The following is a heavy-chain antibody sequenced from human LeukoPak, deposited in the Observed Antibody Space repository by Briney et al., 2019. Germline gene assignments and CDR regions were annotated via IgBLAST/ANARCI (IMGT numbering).Heavy chain of an antibody. CDR1: GFTFSSYS. J-gene: IGHJ4*02. V-gene: IGHV3-21*01. Sequence: GGSLRLSCAASGFTFSSYSMNWVRQAPGKGLEWGSSISSSSSYIYYADSVKGRFTISRDNAKNSLYLQMNSLRAEDTAVYYCARGPLGTMSDYWGQGTLVTVSS. CDR2: ISSSSSYI. D-gene: IGHD3-10*02. CDR3: ARGPLGTMSDY.